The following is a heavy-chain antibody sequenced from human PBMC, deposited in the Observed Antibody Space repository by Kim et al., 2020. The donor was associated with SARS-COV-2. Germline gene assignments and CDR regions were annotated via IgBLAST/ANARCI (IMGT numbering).Heavy chain of an antibody. V-gene: IGHV1-69*13. CDR1: GGTFSSYA. D-gene: IGHD3-22*01. J-gene: IGHJ3*02. CDR2: IIPIFGTA. Sequence: SVKVSCKASGGTFSSYAISWVRQAPGQGLEWMGGIIPIFGTANYAQKFQGRVTITADESTSTAYMELSSLRSEDTAVYYCARWGENSDYYDSSGPDAFDICGQRTIVTVSS. CDR3: ARWGENSDYYDSSGPDAFDI.